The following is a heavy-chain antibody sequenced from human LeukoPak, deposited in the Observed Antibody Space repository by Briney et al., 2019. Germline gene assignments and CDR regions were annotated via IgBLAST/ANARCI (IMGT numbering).Heavy chain of an antibody. Sequence: SGTLSLTCAVSGGSISSSNWWSWVRQPPGKGLEWIGEIYHSGSTNYNPSLKSRVTISVDKSKNQFSLKLSSVTAADTALYYCAREAWVSGDSEYRYYGIDVWGQGTTVTVSS. CDR2: IYHSGST. V-gene: IGHV4-4*02. CDR1: GGSISSSNW. J-gene: IGHJ6*02. CDR3: AREAWVSGDSEYRYYGIDV. D-gene: IGHD4-17*01.